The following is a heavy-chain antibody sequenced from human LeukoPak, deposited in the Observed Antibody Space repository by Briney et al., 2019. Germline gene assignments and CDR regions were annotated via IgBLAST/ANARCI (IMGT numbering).Heavy chain of an antibody. CDR2: IYPADSDT. J-gene: IGHJ5*02. Sequence: GESLKISCKASGYSFTSYWIGWVRQMPGKGLEWMGIIYPADSDTRYSPSFQGQVTISADKSISTAYLPWSSLKASDTAIYYCARRNNWFDPWGQGTLVTVSS. V-gene: IGHV5-51*01. CDR1: GYSFTSYW. CDR3: ARRNNWFDP.